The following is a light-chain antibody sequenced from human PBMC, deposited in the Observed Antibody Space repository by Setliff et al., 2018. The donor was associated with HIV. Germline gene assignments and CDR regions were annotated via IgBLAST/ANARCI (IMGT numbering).Light chain of an antibody. CDR3: CSYTGSSSYV. V-gene: IGLV2-23*02. Sequence: QSALTQPASVSGSPGQSITISCTGTSSDIGSYILVSWYQQHPGRAPKLIVYEISKRPSGVSNRFSGSKSGNTASPTISGLQAEDEADYYCCSYTGSSSYVFGGGTKVTVL. CDR1: SSDIGSYIL. J-gene: IGLJ1*01. CDR2: EIS.